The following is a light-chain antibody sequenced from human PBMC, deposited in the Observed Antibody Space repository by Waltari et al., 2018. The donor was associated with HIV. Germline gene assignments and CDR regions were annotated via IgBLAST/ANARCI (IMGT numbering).Light chain of an antibody. CDR3: QQYNARPPLT. CDR1: QSVTNN. V-gene: IGKV3-15*01. Sequence: DIVMTQSPATLSVSPGERATLSCMASQSVTNNLAWYQQKPGRAPRLLIFSASARASGVPARFSASGSGTEFTLTISSLQPEDSAVYYCQQYNARPPLTFGQGTRVEIK. CDR2: SAS. J-gene: IGKJ5*01.